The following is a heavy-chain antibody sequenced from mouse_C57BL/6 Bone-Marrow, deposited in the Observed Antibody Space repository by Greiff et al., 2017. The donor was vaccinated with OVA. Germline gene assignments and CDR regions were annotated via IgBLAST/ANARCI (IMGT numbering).Heavy chain of an antibody. D-gene: IGHD1-1*01. V-gene: IGHV1-22*01. CDR3: AREGYYYGSSPYYYAMDY. CDR1: GYTFTDYN. Sequence: VQLQQSGPELVKPGASVKMSCKASGYTFTDYNMHWVKQSHGKSLEWIGYINPNNGGTSYNQKFKGQATLTVNKSSSTAYMELRSLTSEDSAVYYCAREGYYYGSSPYYYAMDYWGQGTSVTVSS. CDR2: INPNNGGT. J-gene: IGHJ4*01.